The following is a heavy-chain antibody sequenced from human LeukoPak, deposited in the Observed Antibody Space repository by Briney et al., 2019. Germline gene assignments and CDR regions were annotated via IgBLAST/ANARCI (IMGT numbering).Heavy chain of an antibody. Sequence: ASVKVSCKASGYTFTNYTINWVRLAPGQGLEWMGWIDTNTGNPTYAQGFAGRFVFSLDTSVTTTYLQISSLKAEDTAVYFCTRGRDTTGYFVYWGQGPWSPSPQ. D-gene: IGHD3-22*01. J-gene: IGHJ4*02. V-gene: IGHV7-4-1*02. CDR1: GYTFTNYT. CDR2: IDTNTGNP. CDR3: TRGRDTTGYFVY.